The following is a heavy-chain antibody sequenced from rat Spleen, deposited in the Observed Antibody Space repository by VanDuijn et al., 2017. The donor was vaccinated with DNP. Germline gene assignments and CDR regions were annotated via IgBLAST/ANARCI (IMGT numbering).Heavy chain of an antibody. CDR3: ARHYYSSYIYWYFDF. CDR1: GYSITSNY. V-gene: IGHV3-1*01. J-gene: IGHJ1*01. CDR2: ITHSGST. Sequence: EVQLQESGPGLVKPSQSLSLTCSVTGYSITSNYWGWIRKFPGNKMEWMGYITHSGSTSFNPSLKSRISITRDTSKNQFFLQLNSVTTEDTATYYCARHYYSSYIYWYFDFWGPGTMVTVSS. D-gene: IGHD1-2*01.